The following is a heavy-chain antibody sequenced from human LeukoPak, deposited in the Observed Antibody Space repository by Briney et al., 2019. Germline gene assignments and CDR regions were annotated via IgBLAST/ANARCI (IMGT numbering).Heavy chain of an antibody. V-gene: IGHV5-51*01. CDR1: GYSFTSYW. CDR2: IYPGDSDT. Sequence: GESLKVSCKGSGYSFTSYWIGWVRQMPGKGLEWMGIIYPGDSDTRYSPSFQGQVTISADKSISTAYLQWSSLKASDTAMYYCARRQYYGSGSYYNVQFDYWGQGTLVTVSS. D-gene: IGHD3-10*01. CDR3: ARRQYYGSGSYYNVQFDY. J-gene: IGHJ4*02.